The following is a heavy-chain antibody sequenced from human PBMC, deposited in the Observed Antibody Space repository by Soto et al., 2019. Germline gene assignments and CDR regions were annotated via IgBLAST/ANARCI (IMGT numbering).Heavy chain of an antibody. CDR3: ARMGGSLKNYFDY. V-gene: IGHV2-70*04. D-gene: IGHD1-26*01. J-gene: IGHJ4*02. Sequence: SGPTLVNPTQTLTLTCTFSGFSLSTSKMRVSWIRQPPGKALEWLARIDWDDDKFYSTSLNTRLTISKDTFKNQVVLTMTNMESVDTATYYCARMGGSLKNYFDYWGKGTLVTVSS. CDR1: GFSLSTSKMR. CDR2: IDWDDDK.